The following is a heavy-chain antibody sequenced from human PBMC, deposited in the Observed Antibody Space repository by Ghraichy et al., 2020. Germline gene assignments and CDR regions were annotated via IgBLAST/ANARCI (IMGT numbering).Heavy chain of an antibody. V-gene: IGHV4-39*07. CDR3: ARDLSRFGGYSIDV. Sequence: SETLSLTCAVSGASINSYRYYWGWIRQPPGQGLEWIGSFNNSGTTYFNPSLKSRVTLSVDTSKNLFFLKVTSVTAADADGYFCARDLSRFGGYSIDVWGQGTLVTVSS. CDR1: GASINSYRYY. D-gene: IGHD3-22*01. J-gene: IGHJ4*02. CDR2: FNNSGTT.